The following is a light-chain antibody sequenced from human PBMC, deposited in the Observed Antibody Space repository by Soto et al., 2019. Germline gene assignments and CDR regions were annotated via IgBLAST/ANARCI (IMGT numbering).Light chain of an antibody. CDR1: QSVSSN. Sequence: EIVVTPSPATPSVSPGGKATLSCRVSQSVSSNLAWYQQKPGQAPRLLIYGASTRATGIPARFSGSGSGTEFILTISSLQSEDFAVYYCQQYNNWPPITFGQGTRLEIK. CDR2: GAS. CDR3: QQYNNWPPIT. V-gene: IGKV3-15*01. J-gene: IGKJ5*01.